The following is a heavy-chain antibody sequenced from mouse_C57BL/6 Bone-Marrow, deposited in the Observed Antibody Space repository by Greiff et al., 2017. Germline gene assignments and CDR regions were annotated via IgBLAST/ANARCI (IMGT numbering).Heavy chain of an antibody. V-gene: IGHV1-66*01. J-gene: IGHJ1*03. CDR1: GYSFTSYY. D-gene: IGHD4-1*01. Sequence: VQLQQSGPELVKPGASVKISCKASGYSFTSYYIHWVKQRPGQGLEWIGWIYPGSGNTKYNEKFKGKATLTADTSSRTAYMQLSSLPSEDSAVYYCARNPLTGTDWYFDVWGTGTTVTVSS. CDR3: ARNPLTGTDWYFDV. CDR2: IYPGSGNT.